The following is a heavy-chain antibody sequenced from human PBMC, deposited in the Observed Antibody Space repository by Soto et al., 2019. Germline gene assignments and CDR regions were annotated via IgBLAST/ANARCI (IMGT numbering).Heavy chain of an antibody. D-gene: IGHD3-10*01. CDR2: ISAYNGKT. Sequence: QVQLVQSGAEVKKPGASVKVSCKASGYTFTSYGISWVRQAPGQGLEWMGWISAYNGKTNYAQKRQGRVTMTTDTPTSTADMELRSLTSEDTAVYYCARDRGDGSGSYYGYWGQGTLVSVSS. CDR3: ARDRGDGSGSYYGY. CDR1: GYTFTSYG. J-gene: IGHJ4*02. V-gene: IGHV1-18*01.